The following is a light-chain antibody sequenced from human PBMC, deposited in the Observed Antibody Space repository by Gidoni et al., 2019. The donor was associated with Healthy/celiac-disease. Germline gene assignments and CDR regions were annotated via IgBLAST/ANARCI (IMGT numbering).Light chain of an antibody. J-gene: IGLJ3*02. CDR1: SSDVGGYNY. Sequence: QSALTQPRSVSGAPGQSVTISCTGTSSDVGGYNYVSWYPQHPGKAPKLMIYDVTKRPSGVPDRFSGSKSGNTASLTISGLQAEDEADYYCCSYAGTYWVFGGGTKLTV. CDR3: CSYAGTYWV. CDR2: DVT. V-gene: IGLV2-11*01.